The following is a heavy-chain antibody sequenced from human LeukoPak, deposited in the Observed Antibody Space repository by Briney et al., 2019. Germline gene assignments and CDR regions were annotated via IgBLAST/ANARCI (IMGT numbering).Heavy chain of an antibody. CDR1: GFTFSSST. J-gene: IGHJ3*01. CDR3: ARDLQTGLAFDA. Sequence: GGSLRLSCAASGFTFSSSTMNWVRQAPGKALEWVSSISGSGRLIRYAGSVKGRFTISRDNAANSLFLQMNSLRVEDTAVYYCARDLQTGLAFDAWGQGTVVSVSS. V-gene: IGHV3-21*01. D-gene: IGHD7-27*01. CDR2: ISGSGRLI.